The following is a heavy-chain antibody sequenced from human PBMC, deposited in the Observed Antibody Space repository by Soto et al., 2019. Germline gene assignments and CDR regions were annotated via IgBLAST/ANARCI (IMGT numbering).Heavy chain of an antibody. Sequence: QVQLQESGPGLVTPSETLSLTCTVSGGSIGGYSWNWIRQSPGRGLEWIGNILYSGNTNYNPSLERRVTISVDTSKNQFSLKLTSVTAADTAIYYCAKSRGVTGTTFNWFDSWGPGTQVSVSS. D-gene: IGHD1-1*01. CDR3: AKSRGVTGTTFNWFDS. CDR2: ILYSGNT. CDR1: GGSIGGYS. V-gene: IGHV4-59*01. J-gene: IGHJ5*01.